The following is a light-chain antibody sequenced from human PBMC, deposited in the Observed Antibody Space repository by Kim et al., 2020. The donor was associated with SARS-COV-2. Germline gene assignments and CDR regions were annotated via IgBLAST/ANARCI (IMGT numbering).Light chain of an antibody. CDR3: MQATHFPWT. CDR2: RVS. J-gene: IGKJ1*01. Sequence: PASISGTSSESVVHSNGNIYMSWFQQRPGQPPRLLIYRVSDRVSGVPDRFSGSGAGSHFTLTIRRVEAEDVAVYYCMQATHFPWTFGQGTKVDIK. CDR1: ESVVHSNGNIY. V-gene: IGKV2-24*01.